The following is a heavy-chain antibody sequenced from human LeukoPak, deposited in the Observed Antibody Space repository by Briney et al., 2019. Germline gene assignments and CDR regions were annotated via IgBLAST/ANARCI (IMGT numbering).Heavy chain of an antibody. D-gene: IGHD3-3*01. CDR1: GYTFTSYG. CDR2: ISAYNGNT. CDR3: ARDLESITIFGVVIPLFDY. Sequence: GASVKVSCKASGYTFTSYGISWVRQAPGQGLEWMGWISAYNGNTNYAQKLQGRVTMTTDTSTSTAYMELRSLGSDDTAVYYCARDLESITIFGVVIPLFDYWGQGTLVTVSS. J-gene: IGHJ4*02. V-gene: IGHV1-18*01.